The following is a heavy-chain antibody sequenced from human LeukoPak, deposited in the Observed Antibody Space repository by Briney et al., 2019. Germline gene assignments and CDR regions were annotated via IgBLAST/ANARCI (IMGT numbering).Heavy chain of an antibody. CDR1: GGSISSGDYY. CDR3: ARSSIAVAGNYFDC. CDR2: IYYRGST. D-gene: IGHD6-19*01. V-gene: IGHV4-30-4*01. J-gene: IGHJ4*02. Sequence: SETLSLTCTVSGGSISSGDYYWSWIRQPPGKGLEWIGYIYYRGSTYYNPSLKSRVTISVDTSKNQFSLKLSSVTAADTAVYYCARSSIAVAGNYFDCWGQGTLVTVSS.